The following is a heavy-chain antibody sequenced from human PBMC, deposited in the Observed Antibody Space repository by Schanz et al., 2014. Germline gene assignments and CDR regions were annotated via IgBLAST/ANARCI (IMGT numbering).Heavy chain of an antibody. V-gene: IGHV1-18*01. CDR1: GYTFTDYG. D-gene: IGHD6-19*01. CDR3: ARGGYSSGWYDRDIAHFDY. CDR2: ISTSNGNT. J-gene: IGHJ4*02. Sequence: QVQVVQSGAEVKKPGASVKVSCKASGYTFTDYGVIWVRQAPGQGLEWMGWISTSNGNTNYIQKLQGRVTMTTDTSTSTAYMELRSLRSDDAAVYYCARGGYSSGWYDRDIAHFDYWGQGTLXTVSS.